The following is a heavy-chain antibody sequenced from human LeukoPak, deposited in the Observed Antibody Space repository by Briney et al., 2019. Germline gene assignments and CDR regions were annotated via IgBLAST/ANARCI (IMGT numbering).Heavy chain of an antibody. J-gene: IGHJ4*02. CDR3: ARDRSAFSGYDFFDY. V-gene: IGHV3-48*03. CDR2: ISNRGSTI. D-gene: IGHD5-12*01. Sequence: HSGGSLRLSCAASGFTFSSFEMNWVRRAPGKGLEWVSYISNRGSTIYYADSVKGRFTISRDNAKNSLYLQMNSLRAEDTALYYCARDRSAFSGYDFFDYWGQGTLVTVSS. CDR1: GFTFSSFE.